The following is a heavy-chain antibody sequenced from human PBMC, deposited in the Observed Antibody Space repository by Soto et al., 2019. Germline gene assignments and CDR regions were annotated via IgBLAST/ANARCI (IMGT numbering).Heavy chain of an antibody. Sequence: QVQLVQSGAEVKKPGASVKVSCKASGYTFTSYGISWVRQAPGQGLEWMGWSSAYNGNTNYAQKLQGRVTRTTDTTPSTAYMDLRSLRSDDTDVYYCARLPGSYEFWSGSKGDSSDGMDVWGQGTTVTVSS. CDR1: GYTFTSYG. D-gene: IGHD3-3*01. J-gene: IGHJ6*02. CDR2: SSAYNGNT. CDR3: ARLPGSYEFWSGSKGDSSDGMDV. V-gene: IGHV1-18*01.